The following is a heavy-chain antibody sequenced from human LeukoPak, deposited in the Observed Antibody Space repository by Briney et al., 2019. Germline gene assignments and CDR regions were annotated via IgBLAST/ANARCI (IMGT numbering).Heavy chain of an antibody. CDR3: AREDTLDETYYYDSSGYSD. CDR2: ISSSSSTI. CDR1: GFTFSSYS. D-gene: IGHD3-22*01. J-gene: IGHJ4*02. Sequence: GGSLRLSCAASGFTFSSYSMNWVRQAPGKGLEWVSYISSSSSTIYYADSVKGRFTISRDNAKNSLYLQMNSLRAEDTAVYYCAREDTLDETYYYDSSGYSDWGQGTLVTVSS. V-gene: IGHV3-48*01.